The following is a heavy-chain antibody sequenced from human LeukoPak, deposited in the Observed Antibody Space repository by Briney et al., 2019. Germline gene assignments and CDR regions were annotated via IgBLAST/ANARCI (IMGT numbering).Heavy chain of an antibody. J-gene: IGHJ4*02. Sequence: PGGSLRLSCAASGFTFSSYGMHWVRQAPGKGLEWVAVISYDGSNKYYADSVKGRFTISRDNSKNTLYLQMNSLRPEDTAVYYCARRYSTSSVEDFDYWGQGTLVTVSS. D-gene: IGHD6-6*01. CDR2: ISYDGSNK. V-gene: IGHV3-30*03. CDR1: GFTFSSYG. CDR3: ARRYSTSSVEDFDY.